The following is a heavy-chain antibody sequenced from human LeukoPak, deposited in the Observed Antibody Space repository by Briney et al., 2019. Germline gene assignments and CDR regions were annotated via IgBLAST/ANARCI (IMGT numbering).Heavy chain of an antibody. CDR2: IRSDGINK. J-gene: IGHJ4*02. CDR1: GFTLNSYG. Sequence: GGSLRLSCAPSGFTLNSYGMHWVRQAPGKGLEWVAFIRSDGINKYYVDSVKGRFTISRDISENTLYLQMNSLSAEDTAVYYCGRGRGGGTGGGYFDYWGQGALVTVSS. V-gene: IGHV3-30*02. D-gene: IGHD1-26*01. CDR3: GRGRGGGTGGGYFDY.